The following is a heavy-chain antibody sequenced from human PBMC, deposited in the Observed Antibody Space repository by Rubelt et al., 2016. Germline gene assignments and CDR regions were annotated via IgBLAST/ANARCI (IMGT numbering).Heavy chain of an antibody. Sequence: SYADSVKGRFTISRDNAKNTLYLQMNSLRAEDTAVYYCAGDQYRKEGGLYYWGQGTLVTVSS. J-gene: IGHJ4*02. D-gene: IGHD5-18*01. CDR3: AGDQYRKEGGLYY. V-gene: IGHV3-74*01.